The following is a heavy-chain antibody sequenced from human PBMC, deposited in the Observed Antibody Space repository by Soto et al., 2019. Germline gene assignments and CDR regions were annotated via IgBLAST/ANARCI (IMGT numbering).Heavy chain of an antibody. J-gene: IGHJ4*02. CDR3: XXXXXXXXXXXKY. CDR2: ISTYTGKT. CDR1: GYNFGDYG. V-gene: IGHV1-18*01. Sequence: QIQLVQSEPEVKKPGASVKVSCKASGYNFGDYGISWVRQAPGRXXEWMGWISTYTGKTHYVQKVQGRVTMTADTXXXXXXXXXXXXXXXXXXXXXXXXXXXXXXXXXKYWGQGTLVTVSS.